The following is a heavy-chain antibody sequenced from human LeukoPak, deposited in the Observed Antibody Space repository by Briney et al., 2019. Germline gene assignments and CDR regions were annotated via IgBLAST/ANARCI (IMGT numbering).Heavy chain of an antibody. Sequence: PSETLSLTCTVSGGSISSGSYYWSWIRQPAGKGLEWIGRIYTSGSTNYNPSLKSRVTISVDTSKNQFSLKLSSVTAADTAVYYCARESIAGALFDYWGQGILVTVSS. CDR3: ARESIAGALFDY. J-gene: IGHJ4*02. CDR1: GGSISSGSYY. CDR2: IYTSGST. V-gene: IGHV4-61*02. D-gene: IGHD6-13*01.